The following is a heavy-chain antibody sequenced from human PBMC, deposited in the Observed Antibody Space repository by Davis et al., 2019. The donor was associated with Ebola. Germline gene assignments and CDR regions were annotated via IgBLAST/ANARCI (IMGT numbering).Heavy chain of an antibody. CDR2: IHYSGRT. D-gene: IGHD3-10*01. J-gene: IGHJ3*02. CDR3: ARYYGSGSLADAFDI. V-gene: IGHV4-59*01. CDR1: AGPISSYY. Sequence: SETLSLTCTVSAGPISSYYWTWIRQPPGKGLEWIGSIHYSGRTNYNPSLKSRVTISVDTSKNQFSLKLSSVTAADTAVYYCARYYGSGSLADAFDIWGQGTMVTVSS.